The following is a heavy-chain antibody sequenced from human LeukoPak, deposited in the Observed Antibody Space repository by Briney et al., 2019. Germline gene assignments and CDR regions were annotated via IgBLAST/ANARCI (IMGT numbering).Heavy chain of an antibody. J-gene: IGHJ4*02. Sequence: ASVKVSCKASGYTFTSFGISWVRQAPGQELEWMGIINPSGGSTSYAQKFQGRVTMTRDTSTSTVYMELSSLRSEDTAVYYCARDTHTGGSGSLDYWGQGTLVTVSS. V-gene: IGHV1-46*01. CDR1: GYTFTSFG. CDR2: INPSGGST. CDR3: ARDTHTGGSGSLDY. D-gene: IGHD3-10*01.